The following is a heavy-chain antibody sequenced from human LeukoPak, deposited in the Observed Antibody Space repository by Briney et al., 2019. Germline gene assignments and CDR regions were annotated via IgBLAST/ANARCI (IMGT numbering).Heavy chain of an antibody. CDR3: AREGQALYGMDV. D-gene: IGHD6-6*01. Sequence: GGSLRVSCAASGFTFSCNWMSWVRQAPGKGLECVANIKQDGSEKYYVDSVKGRFTISRDNAKNSLSLKMNSLTAEDTAVYYCAREGQALYGMDVWGQGTTVTVSS. J-gene: IGHJ6*02. CDR2: IKQDGSEK. CDR1: GFTFSCNW. V-gene: IGHV3-7*01.